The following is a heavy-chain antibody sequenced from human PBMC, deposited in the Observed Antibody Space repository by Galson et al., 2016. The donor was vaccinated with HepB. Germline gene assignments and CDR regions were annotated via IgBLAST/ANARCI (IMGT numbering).Heavy chain of an antibody. V-gene: IGHV1-46*01. CDR2: IDPIGGRT. D-gene: IGHD1-1*01. CDR1: GYTFTSFY. Sequence: SVKVSCKASGYTFTSFYMHWVRQAPGQGLEWLGIIDPIGGRTTYAQKFQGRVTVTRDTSTSTVYMELSSLRSEDTAIYYCARGGDNWNDENYYYVMDVWGQGTTVTVSS. J-gene: IGHJ6*02. CDR3: ARGGDNWNDENYYYVMDV.